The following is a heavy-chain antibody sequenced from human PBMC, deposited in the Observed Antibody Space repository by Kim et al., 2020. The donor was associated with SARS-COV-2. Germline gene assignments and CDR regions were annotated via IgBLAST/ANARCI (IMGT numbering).Heavy chain of an antibody. CDR1: GYTFTSYY. D-gene: IGHD2-21*01. CDR2: INPSGGST. V-gene: IGHV1-46*01. Sequence: ASVKVSCKASGYTFTSYYMHWVRQAPGQGLEWMGIINPSGGSTSYAQKFQGRVTMTRDASTSTVYMELSSLRSEDTAVYYCAREARLRRFDYWGQGTLVTVSS. CDR3: AREARLRRFDY. J-gene: IGHJ4*02.